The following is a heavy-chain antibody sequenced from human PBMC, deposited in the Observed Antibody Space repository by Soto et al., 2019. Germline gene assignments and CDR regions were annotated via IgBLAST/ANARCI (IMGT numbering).Heavy chain of an antibody. CDR2: ISSSSSYI. J-gene: IGHJ6*03. CDR3: ARPGHYYYYYMDV. CDR1: GFTFSSYS. Sequence: EVQLVESGGGLVKPGGSLRLSCAASGFTFSSYSMNWVRQAPGKGLEWVSSISSSSSYIYYADSVKGRFTITRDNAKNSLYLQMNSLRAEDTAVYYCARPGHYYYYYMDVWGKGTTVTVSS. V-gene: IGHV3-21*01.